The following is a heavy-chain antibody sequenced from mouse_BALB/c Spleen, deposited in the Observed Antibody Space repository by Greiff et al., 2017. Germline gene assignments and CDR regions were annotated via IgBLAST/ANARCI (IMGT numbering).Heavy chain of an antibody. CDR3: TRDQSGYRYVVGFDY. D-gene: IGHD2-14*01. V-gene: IGHV5-6-4*01. Sequence: DVQLVESGGGLVKPGGSLKLSCAASGFTFSSYTMSWVRQTPEKRLEWVATISSGGSYTYYPDSVKGRFTISRDNAKNTLYLQMSSLKSEDTAMYYFTRDQSGYRYVVGFDYWGQGTTLTVSS. CDR2: ISSGGSYT. J-gene: IGHJ2*01. CDR1: GFTFSSYT.